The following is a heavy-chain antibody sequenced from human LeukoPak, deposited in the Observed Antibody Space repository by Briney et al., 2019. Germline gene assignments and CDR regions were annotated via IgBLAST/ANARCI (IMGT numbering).Heavy chain of an antibody. J-gene: IGHJ4*02. CDR3: AREESIGRYQFLHEY. CDR1: GYTLTELS. D-gene: IGHD1-26*01. V-gene: IGHV1-24*01. Sequence: ASVKVSCKVSGYTLTELSMHWVRQAPGKGLEGMGGFDPENGETIYAQKFQGRATMTEDTSTDTAYMELSSLRSEDTAVYYCAREESIGRYQFLHEYWGQGTLVTVSS. CDR2: FDPENGET.